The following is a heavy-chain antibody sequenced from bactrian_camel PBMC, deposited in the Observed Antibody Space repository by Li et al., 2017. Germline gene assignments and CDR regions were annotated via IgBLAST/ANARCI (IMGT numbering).Heavy chain of an antibody. V-gene: IGHV3S31*01. D-gene: IGHD4*01. J-gene: IGHJ4*01. CDR1: GYTFEMYA. Sequence: VQLVESGGGSVQAGGSLRLSCVASGYTFEMYAMSWVRQAPGKELEWVSGITSFTYNTYYADSAKGRFTITRDDDKNTLCLQLISLRTEDTGMYYCVKGTSRMHAPVTLAGMVHGRGTQVTVSS. CDR2: ITSFTYNT.